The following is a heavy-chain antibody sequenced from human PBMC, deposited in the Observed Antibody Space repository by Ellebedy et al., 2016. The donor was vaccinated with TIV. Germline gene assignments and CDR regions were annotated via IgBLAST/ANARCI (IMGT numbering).Heavy chain of an antibody. J-gene: IGHJ4*02. CDR1: GGPISRDY. D-gene: IGHD2-21*01. Sequence: SETLSLTXTVSGGPISRDYWSWIRQPAWKGLEWIGRIYTSGSTNYNPSLKSRVTMSVDTSKNQFSLKLSSVTAADTAVYYCARAGGDYFDYWGQGTMVTVSS. CDR2: IYTSGST. CDR3: ARAGGDYFDY. V-gene: IGHV4-4*07.